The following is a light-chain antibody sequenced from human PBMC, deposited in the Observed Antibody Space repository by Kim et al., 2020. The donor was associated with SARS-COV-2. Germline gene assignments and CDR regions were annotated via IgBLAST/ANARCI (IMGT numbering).Light chain of an antibody. CDR1: KLGDKY. V-gene: IGLV3-1*01. J-gene: IGLJ2*01. Sequence: SYELTQTPSVSVSPGQTASITCSGDKLGDKYACWYQQKPGQSPVLVIYQDSKRPSGIPERFSGSNSGNTATLTNSGTQAMDEADYYCQAWDSSTVVFGGGTQLTVL. CDR3: QAWDSSTVV. CDR2: QDS.